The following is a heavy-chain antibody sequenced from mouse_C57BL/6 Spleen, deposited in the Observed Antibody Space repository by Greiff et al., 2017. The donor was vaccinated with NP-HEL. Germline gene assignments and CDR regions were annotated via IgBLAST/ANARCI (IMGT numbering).Heavy chain of an antibody. Sequence: DVMLVESEGGLVQPGRSMKLSCTASGFTFSDYYMAWVRQVPEKGLEWVANINYDGSSTYYLDSLKSRFIISRDNAKNILYLQMSSLKSEDTATYYCAREGGTRYFDYWGQGTTLTVSS. CDR2: INYDGSST. D-gene: IGHD4-1*01. CDR3: AREGGTRYFDY. V-gene: IGHV5-16*01. J-gene: IGHJ2*01. CDR1: GFTFSDYY.